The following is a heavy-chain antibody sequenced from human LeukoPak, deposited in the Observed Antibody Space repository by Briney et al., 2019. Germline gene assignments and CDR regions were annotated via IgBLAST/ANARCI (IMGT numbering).Heavy chain of an antibody. V-gene: IGHV3-72*01. D-gene: IGHD3-9*01. J-gene: IGHJ4*02. CDR1: GFTFSDHY. Sequence: GGSLRLSCAASGFTFSDHYMDWVRQAPGKGLEWVGRTRNKANSYTTEYATSVKGRFTISRDDSKNSLYLQMNSLKTEDTAVYYCAREGRDVLRYFDWHFDYWGQGTLVTVSS. CDR3: AREGRDVLRYFDWHFDY. CDR2: TRNKANSYTT.